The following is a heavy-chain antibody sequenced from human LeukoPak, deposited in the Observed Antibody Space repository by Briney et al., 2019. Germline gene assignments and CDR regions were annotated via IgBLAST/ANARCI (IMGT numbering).Heavy chain of an antibody. CDR3: ARTYDFGIGPPGDAFDN. CDR2: IRYDGSNK. Sequence: HPGGSLRLSCAASGFTFSGYGMHWVRQAPGKGLEWVAFIRYDGSNKYYADSVKGRFTISRDNSKNTLYLQMNSLRAEDTAVYYCARTYDFGIGPPGDAFDNWGQGTLVTVFS. J-gene: IGHJ3*02. CDR1: GFTFSGYG. D-gene: IGHD3-3*01. V-gene: IGHV3-30*02.